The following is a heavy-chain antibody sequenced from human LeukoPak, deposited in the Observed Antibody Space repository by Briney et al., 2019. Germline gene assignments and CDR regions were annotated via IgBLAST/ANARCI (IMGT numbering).Heavy chain of an antibody. Sequence: NPGGTLRLSCAASGFTFSDYYMSWIRQAPGKGLEWVSYISSSGSTIYYADSVKGRFTISRDNAKNSLYLQMNSLRAEDTAVYYCARAHDDPLVDLWGQGTMVTVSS. D-gene: IGHD2-2*01. J-gene: IGHJ3*01. CDR1: GFTFSDYY. V-gene: IGHV3-11*04. CDR3: ARAHDDPLVDL. CDR2: ISSSGSTI.